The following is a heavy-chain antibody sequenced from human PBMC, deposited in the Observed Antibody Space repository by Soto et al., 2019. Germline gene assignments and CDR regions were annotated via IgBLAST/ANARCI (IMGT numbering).Heavy chain of an antibody. CDR3: ARRAAAGPAYGAFVI. D-gene: IGHD6-25*01. V-gene: IGHV3-30-3*01. J-gene: IGHJ3*02. Sequence: LRLSCAASGFTFSSYAMHGVRQAPGKGLEWVAVISYDGSNKYYADSVKGRFTISRDNSKNTLYLQMNSLRAEDTAVYYCARRAAAGPAYGAFVICGPATMLSVS. CDR1: GFTFSSYA. CDR2: ISYDGSNK.